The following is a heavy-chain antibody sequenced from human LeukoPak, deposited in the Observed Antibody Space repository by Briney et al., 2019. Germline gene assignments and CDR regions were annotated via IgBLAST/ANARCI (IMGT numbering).Heavy chain of an antibody. Sequence: SETLSLTCTVSGGSISSSSYYWGWIRQPPGKGLEWIGSIYYSGSTYYNPSLKSRVTISVDTSKNQFSLKLSSVTAADTAVYYCARSPNAFDICGQGTMVTVSS. CDR1: GGSISSSSYY. CDR2: IYYSGST. CDR3: ARSPNAFDI. V-gene: IGHV4-39*01. J-gene: IGHJ3*02.